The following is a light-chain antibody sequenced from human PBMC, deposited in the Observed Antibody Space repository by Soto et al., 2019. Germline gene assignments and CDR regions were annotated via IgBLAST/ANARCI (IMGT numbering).Light chain of an antibody. V-gene: IGKV1-39*01. Sequence: DIQMTQSPSSLSASVGDRVTITCRASQGISTYLNWYQQKPGKAPKLLIYAASTLQSGVPSRFSGSGSGTDFTLTISSLQPEDFATYYCQQLERYPSTFGGGTKVEIK. CDR3: QQLERYPST. J-gene: IGKJ4*01. CDR1: QGISTY. CDR2: AAS.